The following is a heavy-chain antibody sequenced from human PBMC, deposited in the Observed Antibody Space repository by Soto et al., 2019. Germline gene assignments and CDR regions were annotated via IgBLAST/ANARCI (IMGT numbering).Heavy chain of an antibody. CDR2: IYYSGST. J-gene: IGHJ5*02. Sequence: QVQLQESGPGLVKPSQTLSLTCTVSGGSISSGGYYWSWIRQHPGKGLEWIGYIYYSGSTYYNPSLKSRVTISVDTSKNQFSLKLSSVTAADTAVYYCARGRGSIVVVPAAINWFDPWGQGTLVTVSS. D-gene: IGHD2-2*01. CDR3: ARGRGSIVVVPAAINWFDP. V-gene: IGHV4-31*03. CDR1: GGSISSGGYY.